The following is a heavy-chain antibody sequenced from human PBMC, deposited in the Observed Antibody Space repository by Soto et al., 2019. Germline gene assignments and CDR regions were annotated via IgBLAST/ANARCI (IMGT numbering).Heavy chain of an antibody. V-gene: IGHV4-34*01. J-gene: IGHJ5*01. CDR3: ASSTFFPDSRGYHFKNLDS. Sequence: TSETLSLTCAVYGGSFSGYYWSWIRQPPGKGLEWIGEINHSGSTNFNPSLKSRVTISVDTSKNQFSLKLSSVTAADTAMYYCASSTFFPDSRGYHFKNLDSWGQGTLVTVSS. CDR2: INHSGST. D-gene: IGHD3-22*01. CDR1: GGSFSGYY.